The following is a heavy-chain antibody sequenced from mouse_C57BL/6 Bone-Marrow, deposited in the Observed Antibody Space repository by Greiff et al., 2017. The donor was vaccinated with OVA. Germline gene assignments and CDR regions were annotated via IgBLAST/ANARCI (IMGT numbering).Heavy chain of an antibody. CDR2: ISNGGGST. V-gene: IGHV5-12*01. Sequence: EVHLVESGGGLVQPGGSLKLSCAASGFTFSDYYMYWVRQTPEKRLEWVAYISNGGGSTYYPDTVKGRFTISIDNAKNTLYLQMSRLKSEDTAMYYCARHRRGNYAMDYWGQGTSVTVSS. CDR3: ARHRRGNYAMDY. CDR1: GFTFSDYY. J-gene: IGHJ4*01.